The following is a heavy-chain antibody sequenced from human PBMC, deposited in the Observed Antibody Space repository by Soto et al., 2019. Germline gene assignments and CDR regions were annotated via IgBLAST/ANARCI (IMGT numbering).Heavy chain of an antibody. CDR2: IWYDGSNK. V-gene: IGHV3-33*01. D-gene: IGHD3-10*01. Sequence: QVQLVESGGGVVQPGRSLRLSCAASGFTFSSYGMHWVRQAPGKGLEWVAVIWYDGSNKYYADSVKGRFTISRDNSKNSLYLQMNSLRAEDTAVYYCARDWGYYFGSGTPRVYWCQGTLLTVSS. J-gene: IGHJ4*02. CDR3: ARDWGYYFGSGTPRVY. CDR1: GFTFSSYG.